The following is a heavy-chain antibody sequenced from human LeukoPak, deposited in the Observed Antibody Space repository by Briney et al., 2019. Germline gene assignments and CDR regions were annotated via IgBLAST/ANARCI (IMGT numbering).Heavy chain of an antibody. Sequence: GESLKISCKGSGYSFTSYWIGWVRQMPGKGLEWMGILYPGDSDTRYSPSFQGQVTISADKSISTAYLQWSSLKASDTAMYYCARLGFYYDNSGYSYYFDYWGQGTLVTVSS. CDR3: ARLGFYYDNSGYSYYFDY. J-gene: IGHJ4*02. D-gene: IGHD3-22*01. CDR2: LYPGDSDT. CDR1: GYSFTSYW. V-gene: IGHV5-51*01.